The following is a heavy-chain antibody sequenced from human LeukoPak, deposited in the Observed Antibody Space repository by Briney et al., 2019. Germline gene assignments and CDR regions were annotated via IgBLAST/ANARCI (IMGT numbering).Heavy chain of an antibody. Sequence: SETLSLTCTVSGGSISSYYWSWIRQSPGKGLEWIGYIYYSGSTNYNPSLKSRVTLSVDTSKNQFSLKLSSVTAADTAMYYCAILGELSSSNAFDIWGQGTMVTVSS. CDR1: GGSISSYY. J-gene: IGHJ3*02. V-gene: IGHV4-59*01. D-gene: IGHD3-16*02. CDR2: IYYSGST. CDR3: AILGELSSSNAFDI.